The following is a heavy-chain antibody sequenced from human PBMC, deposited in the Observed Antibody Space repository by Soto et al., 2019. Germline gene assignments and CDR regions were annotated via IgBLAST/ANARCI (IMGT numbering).Heavy chain of an antibody. Sequence: PGGSLRLSWVASGFTFSSSAMSWVRQAPGKGLEWVSAISGSGATTKYAESVKGRFSISRDNSKNTLYLQMNSLRAEDTALYYCAAGYYDFWSGYYYWGQGTLVTVSS. CDR1: GFTFSSSA. CDR2: ISGSGATT. D-gene: IGHD3-3*01. V-gene: IGHV3-23*01. J-gene: IGHJ4*02. CDR3: AAGYYDFWSGYYY.